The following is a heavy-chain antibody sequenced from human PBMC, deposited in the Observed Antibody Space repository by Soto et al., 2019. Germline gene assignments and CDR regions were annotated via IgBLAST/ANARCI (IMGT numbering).Heavy chain of an antibody. D-gene: IGHD6-6*01. CDR1: GYTFTGYY. V-gene: IGHV1-2*02. Sequence: QVQLVQSGAEVKKPGASVKVSCKASGYTFTGYYMHWVRQAPGQGLEWMGWINPNSGGTNYAQKFQGRVTMTRDTSISTDYMELRRLRSADTAVYYGARGQLSKNYYSGMDVWGQGTTVTVSS. CDR3: ARGQLSKNYYSGMDV. J-gene: IGHJ6*02. CDR2: INPNSGGT.